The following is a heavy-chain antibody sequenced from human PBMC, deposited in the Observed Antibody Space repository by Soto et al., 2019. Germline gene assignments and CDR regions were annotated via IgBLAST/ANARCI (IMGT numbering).Heavy chain of an antibody. Sequence: GGSLRLSCAASGFTFSSYSMNWVRQAPGKGLEWVSSISSSSSYIYYADSVKGRFTISRDNAKNSLYLQMYSLRAEDTAVYYCARDNDYSNFYYFDYWGQGTLVTVSS. V-gene: IGHV3-21*01. CDR3: ARDNDYSNFYYFDY. CDR2: ISSSSSYI. J-gene: IGHJ4*02. D-gene: IGHD4-4*01. CDR1: GFTFSSYS.